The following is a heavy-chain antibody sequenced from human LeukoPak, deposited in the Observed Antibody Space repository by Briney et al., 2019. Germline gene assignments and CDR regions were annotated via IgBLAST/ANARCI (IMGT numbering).Heavy chain of an antibody. CDR2: ISSSGSNI. D-gene: IGHD3-10*01. J-gene: IGHJ4*02. V-gene: IGHV3-11*04. CDR1: GFTFSDYY. CDR3: ARDIYGSGPPVGDAIDY. Sequence: GGSLRLSCAASGFTFSDYYMSSIRQAPGKGLEWVSYISSSGSNIYYADSVKGRFTISRDNAKNSLYLQVNSLRAEDTAVYYCARDIYGSGPPVGDAIDYWGQGTLVTVSS.